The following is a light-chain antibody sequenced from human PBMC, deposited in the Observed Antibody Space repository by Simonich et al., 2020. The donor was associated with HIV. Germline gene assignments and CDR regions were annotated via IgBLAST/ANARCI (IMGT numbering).Light chain of an antibody. CDR1: QSLLSSNGYKY. V-gene: IGKV2-28*01. J-gene: IGKJ3*01. Sequence: DIVMTQSPLSLPVTPGEPASISCRSSQSLLSSNGYKYLDWYLQKPGQSPQLLIYLGSNRASGVPDRFSGSGSGTDFTLKISRVEAEDVGVYYCMQTLQTPFTFGPGTKVDIK. CDR2: LGS. CDR3: MQTLQTPFT.